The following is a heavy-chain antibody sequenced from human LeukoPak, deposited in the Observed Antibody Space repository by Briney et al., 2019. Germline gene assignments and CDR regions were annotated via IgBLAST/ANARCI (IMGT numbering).Heavy chain of an antibody. CDR3: SSSYYGGTSGTEYFQD. Sequence: ASVKVSCKVSGYTLTELSMHWVRQAPGKGLEWMGGFDPEDGETIYAQKFQGRVTMTEDTSTDTAYMELSSLRSEDTAVYYCSSSYYGGTSGTEYFQDWGQGTLVTVSS. CDR2: FDPEDGET. D-gene: IGHD4-23*01. CDR1: GYTLTELS. V-gene: IGHV1-24*01. J-gene: IGHJ1*01.